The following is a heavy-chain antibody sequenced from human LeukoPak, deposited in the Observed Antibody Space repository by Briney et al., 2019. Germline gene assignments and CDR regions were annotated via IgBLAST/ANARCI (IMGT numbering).Heavy chain of an antibody. Sequence: ASVKVSCKPSGYTFTRYDINWVSQATGHELEWMGWMNPNSGNTGYAQKFQGRVTMTRNTSISTAYMELSSLRSEDRAVYYCARGTAMADFDYWGQGTLVTVSS. CDR2: MNPNSGNT. CDR3: ARGTAMADFDY. D-gene: IGHD5-18*01. V-gene: IGHV1-8*01. J-gene: IGHJ4*02. CDR1: GYTFTRYD.